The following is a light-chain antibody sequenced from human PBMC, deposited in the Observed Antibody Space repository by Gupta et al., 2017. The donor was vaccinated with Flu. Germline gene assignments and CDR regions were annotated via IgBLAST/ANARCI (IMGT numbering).Light chain of an antibody. V-gene: IGLV1-47*01. CDR3: AAWDDSLSGHYV. J-gene: IGLJ1*01. CDR1: SSNIGSNY. Sequence: QSVLTPPPSASVTPGQRVNLPRSGRSSNIGSNYVYWYQQLPGTAPKLLIYRNNQRPSGVPDRFSGSKSGTSASLAISGLRSEDEADYYCAAWDDSLSGHYVFGTGTKVTVL. CDR2: RNN.